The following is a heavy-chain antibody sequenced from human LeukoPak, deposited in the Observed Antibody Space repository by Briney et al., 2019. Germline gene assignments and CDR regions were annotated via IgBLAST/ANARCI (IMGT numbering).Heavy chain of an antibody. CDR2: IFYSGST. CDR3: ASLGYFSYGVDV. D-gene: IGHD3-16*01. J-gene: IGHJ6*02. Sequence: PSETLSLTCTVSGVSISSGGYYWSWIRQHPGKGLEWIGYIFYSGSTYYNPSLKSRVTISVDTSKNQFSLKLSSVTAEDTAVYYCASLGYFSYGVDVWGQGTTVTVSS. CDR1: GVSISSGGYY. V-gene: IGHV4-31*03.